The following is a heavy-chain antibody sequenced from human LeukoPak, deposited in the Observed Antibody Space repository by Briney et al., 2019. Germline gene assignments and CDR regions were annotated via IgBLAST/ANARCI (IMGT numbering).Heavy chain of an antibody. CDR3: ARDSNYYGSESLDY. CDR2: IKQDGSEK. J-gene: IGHJ4*02. CDR1: GFTFSSYW. Sequence: PGGSLRLSCAASGFTFSSYWMSWVRQAPGKGLEWVANIKQDGSEKYYVDSVKGRFTISRDNAKNSLYLQMNSLRAEDTAVYYCARDSNYYGSESLDYWGQGTLVTVSS. D-gene: IGHD3-10*01. V-gene: IGHV3-7*01.